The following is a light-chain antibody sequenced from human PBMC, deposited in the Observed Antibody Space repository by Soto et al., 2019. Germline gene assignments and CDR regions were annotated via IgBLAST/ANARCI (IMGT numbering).Light chain of an antibody. CDR1: QSSNTW. V-gene: IGKV1-5*03. CDR2: DGS. J-gene: IGKJ1*01. CDR3: QQYQTYSRT. Sequence: DIQMTQSPSTLSASIGDRIIITVRASQSSNTWLAWYQQKPGEAPKLLIYDGSTLARGVALRFIGGGSKTEFTFIISRLQPDDFAPFYCQQYQTYSRTFGQGTKVEV.